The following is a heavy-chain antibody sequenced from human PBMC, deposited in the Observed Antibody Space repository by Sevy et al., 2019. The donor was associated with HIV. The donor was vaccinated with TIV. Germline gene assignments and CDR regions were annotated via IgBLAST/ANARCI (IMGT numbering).Heavy chain of an antibody. V-gene: IGHV3-21*01. J-gene: IGHJ6*02. CDR3: ARVVAYCSGGSCFPGYYYGMDV. Sequence: GGSLRLSCAASGFTFSNYNMNWVRQAPGKGLEWVSSISSSSRYIYYADSMKGRFTISRDNAKNSLYLQMNSMRAEDTAVYYCARVVAYCSGGSCFPGYYYGMDVWGQGTTVTVSS. CDR1: GFTFSNYN. CDR2: ISSSSRYI. D-gene: IGHD2-15*01.